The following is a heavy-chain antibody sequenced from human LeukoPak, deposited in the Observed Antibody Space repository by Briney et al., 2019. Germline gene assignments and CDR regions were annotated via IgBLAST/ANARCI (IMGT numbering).Heavy chain of an antibody. V-gene: IGHV3-7*01. Sequence: PGGSLRLSCAASGFTFSNYWMSWVRQAPGKGLERVANIKQDGSEKYYVDSVKGRFTISRDNAKNSLYLQMNSLRAEDTAVYYCAREEYGDHLWWGQGTLVTVSS. CDR3: AREEYGDHLW. D-gene: IGHD4-17*01. CDR1: GFTFSNYW. CDR2: IKQDGSEK. J-gene: IGHJ4*02.